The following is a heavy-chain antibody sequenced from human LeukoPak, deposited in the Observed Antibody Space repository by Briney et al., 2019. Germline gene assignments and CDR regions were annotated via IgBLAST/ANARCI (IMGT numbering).Heavy chain of an antibody. Sequence: PSETLSLTCTVSGGSISSYYWSWIRQPPGKGLEWIGYIYYSGSTNYNPSLKSRVTISVDTSKSQFSLKLSSVTAADTAVYYCARDQAEYYYDSSGYYYYYYYGMDVWGQGTTVTVSS. D-gene: IGHD3-22*01. J-gene: IGHJ6*02. CDR3: ARDQAEYYYDSSGYYYYYYYGMDV. V-gene: IGHV4-59*01. CDR1: GGSISSYY. CDR2: IYYSGST.